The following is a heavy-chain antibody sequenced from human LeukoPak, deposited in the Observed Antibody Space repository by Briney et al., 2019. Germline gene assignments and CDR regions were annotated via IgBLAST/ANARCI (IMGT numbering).Heavy chain of an antibody. Sequence: GGSLRLSCAASGFTFSSFAMHGVRQAPGKGLEYVSAINGNGGSTFYANSVKGRFTISRDNSKNTLYLQVGSLRAEDTAVYYCARGRLYSSLFCFNYWGQGTLVTVSS. CDR3: ARGRLYSSLFCFNY. J-gene: IGHJ4*02. CDR1: GFTFSSFA. V-gene: IGHV3-64*01. CDR2: INGNGGST. D-gene: IGHD6-6*01.